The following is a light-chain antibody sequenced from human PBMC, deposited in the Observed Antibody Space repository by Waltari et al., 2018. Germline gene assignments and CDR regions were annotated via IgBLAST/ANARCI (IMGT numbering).Light chain of an antibody. CDR3: CSYAGADSLL. CDR1: NNDVGAYQY. J-gene: IGLJ3*02. CDR2: DVT. V-gene: IGLV2-8*01. Sequence: QSALTQPPSASGSLGQTVTISCTGTNNDVGAYQYVSWYQQYPGKATKLLIYDVTKRPSGVSDRCSGSKSGRTASRTGSGRQPEDEAIYSCCSYAGADSLLFGGGTKLTVL.